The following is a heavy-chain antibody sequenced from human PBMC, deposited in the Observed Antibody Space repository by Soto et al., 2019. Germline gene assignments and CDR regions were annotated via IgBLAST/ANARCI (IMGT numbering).Heavy chain of an antibody. CDR1: GFTFSSYG. CDR2: ISYDGSNY. CDR3: AKDYGSGPYYYYGMDV. Sequence: PGGSLRLSCAASGFTFSSYGMHWVRQAPGKGLEWVAVISYDGSNYYYTDSVKGRFTISRDNSKNTLYLQMNSLKAEDTAVYFCAKDYGSGPYYYYGMDVWGQGTTVTVSS. J-gene: IGHJ6*02. D-gene: IGHD3-10*01. V-gene: IGHV3-30*18.